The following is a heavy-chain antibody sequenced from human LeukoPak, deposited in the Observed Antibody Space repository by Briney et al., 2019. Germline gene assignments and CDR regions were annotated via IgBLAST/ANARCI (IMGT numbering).Heavy chain of an antibody. CDR1: GDSVSRNSAA. CDR2: TYYRSKWYN. Sequence: SQTLSLTCAISGDSVSRNSAAWSWIRQSPSRGLEWLGRTYYRSKWYNDYAVSVKGRITINPDTSKNEFSLQLNSVTPEDTAVYYCARLTPQRGVDYWGQGTLATVSS. CDR3: ARLTPQRGVDY. J-gene: IGHJ4*02. D-gene: IGHD6-25*01. V-gene: IGHV6-1*01.